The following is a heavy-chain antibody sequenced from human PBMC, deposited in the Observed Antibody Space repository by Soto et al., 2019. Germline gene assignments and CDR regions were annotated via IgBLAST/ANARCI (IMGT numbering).Heavy chain of an antibody. Sequence: GGRLSLTSAAARFTFISSAMSWVNQAPGKGLEWVSAISGSGGSTYYADSVKGRFTISRDNSKNTLYLQMNSLRAEDTAVYYCAKEVRSMIVVVITSFDYWGQGT. CDR3: AKEVRSMIVVVITSFDY. J-gene: IGHJ4*02. V-gene: IGHV3-23*01. CDR2: ISGSGGST. D-gene: IGHD3-22*01. CDR1: RFTFISSA.